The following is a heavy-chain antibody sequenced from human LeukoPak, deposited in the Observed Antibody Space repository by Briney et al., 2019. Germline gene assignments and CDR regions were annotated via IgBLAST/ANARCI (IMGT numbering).Heavy chain of an antibody. D-gene: IGHD6-6*01. V-gene: IGHV3-33*06. CDR3: AKAYYSRSNWFDP. Sequence: PGGSLRLSCAASGFTFSSYGMHWVRQAPGKGLEWVAVIWYDGSNKYYADSVKGRFTISRDNSKNTLYLQMNSLRAEDTAVYYCAKAYYSRSNWFDPWGQGTLVTVSS. CDR2: IWYDGSNK. J-gene: IGHJ5*02. CDR1: GFTFSSYG.